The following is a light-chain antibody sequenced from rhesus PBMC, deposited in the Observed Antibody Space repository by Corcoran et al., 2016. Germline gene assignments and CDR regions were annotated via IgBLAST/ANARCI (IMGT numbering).Light chain of an antibody. CDR3: QQYYTTPYD. Sequence: DIQMTQSPSSLSASIGDRVTITCRASQGITNDLAWYQQKPGKTPKVLIYEASSLQSGFPFRVRGSGSGTDFTLPITNLPSEDFATYYCQQYYTTPYDFGQGTKVEIK. CDR2: EAS. V-gene: IGKV1-25*01. J-gene: IGKJ2*01. CDR1: QGITND.